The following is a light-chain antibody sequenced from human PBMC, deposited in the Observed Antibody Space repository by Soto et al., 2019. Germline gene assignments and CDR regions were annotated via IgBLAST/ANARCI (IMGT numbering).Light chain of an antibody. CDR2: EVT. J-gene: IGLJ1*01. CDR1: SSDVGGYNF. V-gene: IGLV2-14*03. Sequence: QSALTQPASVSGSPGQSITISCTGTSSDVGGYNFVSWYQQHPGKAPKLMIYEVTSRPPGVSNRFSGSKSGNTASLTISGLQAEDEADYYCNSYTTISTLVFGTGTKVTVL. CDR3: NSYTTISTLV.